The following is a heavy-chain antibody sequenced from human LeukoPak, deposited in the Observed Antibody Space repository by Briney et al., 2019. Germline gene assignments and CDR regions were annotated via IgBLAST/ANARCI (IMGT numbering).Heavy chain of an antibody. CDR1: GFTFSTFA. V-gene: IGHV3-23*01. Sequence: GGSLRLSCAASGFTFSTFAMIWVRQPPGKGLEWVSAISGSGGSTYYADSVKGRFTISRDNSKNTLYLQMNSLRAEDTAVYYCAKDDYGGNSGLDYWGQGTLVTVSS. D-gene: IGHD4-23*01. CDR3: AKDDYGGNSGLDY. CDR2: ISGSGGST. J-gene: IGHJ4*02.